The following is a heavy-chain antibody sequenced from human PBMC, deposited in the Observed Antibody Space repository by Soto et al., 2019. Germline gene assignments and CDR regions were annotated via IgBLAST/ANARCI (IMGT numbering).Heavy chain of an antibody. J-gene: IGHJ4*02. CDR3: ARDHPPYYYDSSGYPPPSVY. D-gene: IGHD3-22*01. CDR1: GYTFTSYG. Sequence: ASVKVSCKASGYTFTSYGISWVRQAPGQGLEWMGWISAYNGNTNYAQKLKGRVTMTTDTSTSTAYMELRSLRSDDTAVYYCARDHPPYYYDSSGYPPPSVYWGQGTLVTVSS. V-gene: IGHV1-18*01. CDR2: ISAYNGNT.